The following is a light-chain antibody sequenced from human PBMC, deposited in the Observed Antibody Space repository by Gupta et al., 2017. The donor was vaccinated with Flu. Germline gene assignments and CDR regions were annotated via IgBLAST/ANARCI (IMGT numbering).Light chain of an antibody. Sequence: GDRVTITCRASQSISSYLNWYQQKPGKAPKLLIYAASSLQSGVPSRFSGSGYGTDFTLTISSRQPEDFATYYCQQSYSNPPLTFGGGTKVEIK. J-gene: IGKJ4*01. V-gene: IGKV1-39*01. CDR2: AAS. CDR1: QSISSY. CDR3: QQSYSNPPLT.